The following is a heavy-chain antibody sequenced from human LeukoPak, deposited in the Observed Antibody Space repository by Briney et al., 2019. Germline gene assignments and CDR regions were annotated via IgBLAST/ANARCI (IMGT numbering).Heavy chain of an antibody. V-gene: IGHV4-59*01. CDR2: IYYSGST. J-gene: IGHJ4*02. CDR3: ARVTGYMIEDYFDY. D-gene: IGHD3-22*01. Sequence: SETLSLTCTVSGGSIGRYSWSWIRQPPGKGLEWIGYIYYSGSTNYNPSLKSRVTISVDTSKNQFSLKLSSVTAADTAVYYCARVTGYMIEDYFDYWGQGTLVTVSS. CDR1: GGSIGRYS.